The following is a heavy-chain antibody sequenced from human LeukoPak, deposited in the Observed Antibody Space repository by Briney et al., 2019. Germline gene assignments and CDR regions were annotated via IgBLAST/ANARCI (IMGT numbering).Heavy chain of an antibody. J-gene: IGHJ6*03. CDR3: AKTVEVPAAEENYYMDV. CDR1: GFTFSSYG. D-gene: IGHD2-2*01. Sequence: GGSLRLSCAASGFTFSSYGMHWVRQAPGKGLEWVAFIRYDGSNKYYADSVKGRFTISRNNSKNTLYLQMNSLRAEDTAVYYCAKTVEVPAAEENYYMDVWGKGTTVTVSS. CDR2: IRYDGSNK. V-gene: IGHV3-30*02.